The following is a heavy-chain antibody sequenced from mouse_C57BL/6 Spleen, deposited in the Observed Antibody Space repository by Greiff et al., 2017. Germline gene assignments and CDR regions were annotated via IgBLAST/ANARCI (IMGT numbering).Heavy chain of an antibody. CDR1: GYTFTEYT. V-gene: IGHV1-62-2*01. J-gene: IGHJ1*03. Sequence: QVQLQQSGAELVKPGASVKLSCKASGYTFTEYTIYWVKQRSGQGLEWIGWFYPGSGSIKYNEKFKDKATLTADKSSSTVYMELSRLTSEDSAVYFCARHEGDGYYVHWYFDVWGTGTTVTVSS. CDR2: FYPGSGSI. CDR3: ARHEGDGYYVHWYFDV. D-gene: IGHD2-3*01.